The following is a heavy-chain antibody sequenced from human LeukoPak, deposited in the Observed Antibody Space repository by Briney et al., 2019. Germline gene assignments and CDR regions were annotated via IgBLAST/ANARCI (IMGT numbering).Heavy chain of an antibody. CDR2: MNPNSGNT. CDR3: ARYPPGSGSYYHFDY. CDR1: GYTFTSYD. Sequence: ASVKVSCKASGYTFTSYDINWVRQATGQGLEWMGWMNPNSGNTGYAQKFQGRVTMTTDTSTSTAYMELRSLRSDDTAVYYCARYPPGSGSYYHFDYWGQGTLVTVSS. D-gene: IGHD3-10*01. V-gene: IGHV1-8*01. J-gene: IGHJ4*02.